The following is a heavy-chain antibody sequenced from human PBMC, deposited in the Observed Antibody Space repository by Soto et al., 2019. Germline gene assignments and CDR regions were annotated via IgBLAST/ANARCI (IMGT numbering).Heavy chain of an antibody. V-gene: IGHV3-64D*06. CDR1: GFTISSYA. Sequence: GSLRLSCSVSGFTISSYAMHWVRQAPGKGLEYVSSISSNGGSTYYADSVRGRLTISRDNSKNTLNLQMSSLRDEDTAVYYCVKDRYIDYWGQGTLVTVSS. CDR3: VKDRYIDY. CDR2: ISSNGGST. J-gene: IGHJ4*02.